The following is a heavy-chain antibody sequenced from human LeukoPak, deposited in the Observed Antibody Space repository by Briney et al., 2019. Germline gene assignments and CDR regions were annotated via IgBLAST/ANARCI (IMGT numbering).Heavy chain of an antibody. V-gene: IGHV3-43*02. CDR1: GFNFDAYA. CDR3: AKDKAGTIVWYGRWAIGLFDY. D-gene: IGHD3-9*01. CDR2: ISVDGGST. Sequence: PGGSLRLSCAASGFNFDAYAMHWVRQAPGKGLQWISLISVDGGSTYYADSVKGRFTISRDNSKNSLYLQMNSLTTEDTAFYYCAKDKAGTIVWYGRWAIGLFDYRGQGTLLTVSS. J-gene: IGHJ4*02.